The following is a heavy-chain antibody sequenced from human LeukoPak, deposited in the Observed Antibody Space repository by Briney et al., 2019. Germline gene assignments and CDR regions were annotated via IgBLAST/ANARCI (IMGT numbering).Heavy chain of an antibody. Sequence: GGSLRLSCAASGFTFSSYAMSWVCQAPGKGLEWVSAISGSGGSTYYADSVKGRFTISRDNSKNTLYLQMNSLRAEDTAVYYCANLRGPYSGYDRYFDYWGQGTLVTVSS. V-gene: IGHV3-23*01. CDR2: ISGSGGST. CDR3: ANLRGPYSGYDRYFDY. J-gene: IGHJ4*02. CDR1: GFTFSSYA. D-gene: IGHD5-12*01.